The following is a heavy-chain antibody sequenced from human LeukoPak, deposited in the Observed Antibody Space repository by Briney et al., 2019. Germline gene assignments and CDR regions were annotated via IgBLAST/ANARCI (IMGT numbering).Heavy chain of an antibody. CDR1: GFTFSSYS. Sequence: GGSLRLSCAASGFTFSSYSMNWVRQAPGKGLEWVSSISSSSSYIYCADSVKGRFTISRDNAKNSLYLQMNSLRAEDTAVYYCARDRKTSIAGMDVWGKGTTVTVSS. CDR3: ARDRKTSIAGMDV. CDR2: ISSSSSYI. V-gene: IGHV3-21*01. D-gene: IGHD6-6*01. J-gene: IGHJ6*03.